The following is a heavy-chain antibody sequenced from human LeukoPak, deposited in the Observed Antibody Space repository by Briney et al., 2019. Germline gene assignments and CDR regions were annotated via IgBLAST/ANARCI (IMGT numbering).Heavy chain of an antibody. J-gene: IGHJ4*02. CDR2: IDQGGSAT. CDR1: GFTFSSFW. CDR3: ARSPDIGTVDF. Sequence: PGGSLRLSCVASGFTFSSFWMSWVRQTPGKGLEWVANIDQGGSATYYVGFVEGRFTISRDNAKNSLYLQMNSLRAEDTAVYYCARSPDIGTVDFRGQGALVTVSS. D-gene: IGHD1-1*01. V-gene: IGHV3-7*01.